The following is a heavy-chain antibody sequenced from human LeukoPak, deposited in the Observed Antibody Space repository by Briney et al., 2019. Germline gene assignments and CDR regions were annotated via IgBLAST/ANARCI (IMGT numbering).Heavy chain of an antibody. D-gene: IGHD3-10*01. V-gene: IGHV3-21*01. J-gene: IGHJ4*02. Sequence: PGGSLRLSCAASGFTFSTYSMNWVRQAPGKGLEWVSSISSSSSYIDYADSVKGRFTISRDNAKNSLYLQMNSLRAEDTAVYYCARAMVREVIPYWGQGTLVTVSS. CDR1: GFTFSTYS. CDR2: ISSSSSYI. CDR3: ARAMVREVIPY.